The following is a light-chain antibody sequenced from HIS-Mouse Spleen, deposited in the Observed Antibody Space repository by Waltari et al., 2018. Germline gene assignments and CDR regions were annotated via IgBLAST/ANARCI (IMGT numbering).Light chain of an antibody. Sequence: SYELTQPPSVSVSPGQTASITCSGDKLGDKYACWYQQKPGQSPVLVIYQDSKRPSGIPGRFSGSKSGNTATLTISGTQAMDEADYYCQAWDSSTANVVFGGGTKLTVL. V-gene: IGLV3-1*01. CDR3: QAWDSSTANVV. CDR1: KLGDKY. CDR2: QDS. J-gene: IGLJ2*01.